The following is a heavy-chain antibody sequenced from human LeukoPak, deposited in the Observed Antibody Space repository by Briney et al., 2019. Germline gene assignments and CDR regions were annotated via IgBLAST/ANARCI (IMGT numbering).Heavy chain of an antibody. CDR3: ARDPIQWFGELFDGAFDI. CDR2: INTNTGNP. V-gene: IGHV7-4-1*02. Sequence: ASVKVSCKASGYTFTSYAMHWVRQAPGQGLEWMGWINTNTGNPTYAQGFTGRFVFSLDTSVSTAYLQITGLKAEDTAVYYCARDPIQWFGELFDGAFDIWGQGTMVTVSS. D-gene: IGHD3-10*01. J-gene: IGHJ3*02. CDR1: GYTFTSYA.